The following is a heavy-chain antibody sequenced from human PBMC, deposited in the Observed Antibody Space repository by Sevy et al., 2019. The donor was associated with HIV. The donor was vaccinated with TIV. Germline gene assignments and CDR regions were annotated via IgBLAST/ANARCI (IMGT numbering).Heavy chain of an antibody. CDR1: GYTFSSNG. V-gene: IGHV1-18*01. Sequence: ASVKVSCKASGYTFSSNGITWVRQAPGQGLEWMGWIGLYDGNSNYAQKFRDRVTMTADTSTSTAYMELRSLRSDDTAVYYCARVPTYYYGSATYFDSWVQGSLVTVSS. CDR2: IGLYDGNS. J-gene: IGHJ4*02. D-gene: IGHD3-10*01. CDR3: ARVPTYYYGSATYFDS.